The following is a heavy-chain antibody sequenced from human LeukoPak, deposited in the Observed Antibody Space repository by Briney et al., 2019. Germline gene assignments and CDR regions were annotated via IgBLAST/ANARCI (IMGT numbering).Heavy chain of an antibody. V-gene: IGHV4-39*01. CDR2: ISYSGST. J-gene: IGHJ4*02. Sequence: SETLSLTCTVSGGSSSSSSYYWGWIRQSPGKGLEWIGSISYSGSTYYNPSLRGRVTIFVDTSKNQFSLKLSSVTAADTAVYYCARHHHNWNWDYWGQGTLVTVSS. CDR3: ARHHHNWNWDY. D-gene: IGHD1-7*01. CDR1: GGSSSSSSYY.